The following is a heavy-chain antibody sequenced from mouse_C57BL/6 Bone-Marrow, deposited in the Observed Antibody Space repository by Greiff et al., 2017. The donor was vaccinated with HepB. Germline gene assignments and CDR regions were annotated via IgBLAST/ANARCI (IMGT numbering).Heavy chain of an antibody. V-gene: IGHV1-12*01. CDR1: GYTFTSYN. Sequence: QVQLKESGAELVRPGASVKMSCKASGYTFTSYNMHWVKQTPRQGLEWIGAIYPGNGDTSYNQKFKGKATLTVDKSSSTAYMQLSSLTSEDSAVYFCARDYYDYDEGYYAMDYWGQGTSVTVSS. D-gene: IGHD2-4*01. CDR2: IYPGNGDT. CDR3: ARDYYDYDEGYYAMDY. J-gene: IGHJ4*01.